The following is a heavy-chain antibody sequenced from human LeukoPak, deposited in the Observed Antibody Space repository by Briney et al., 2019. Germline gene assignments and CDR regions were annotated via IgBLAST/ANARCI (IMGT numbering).Heavy chain of an antibody. D-gene: IGHD6-13*01. V-gene: IGHV3-53*01. Sequence: GGSLRLSCAVSGFTLNSNAMCWVRQAPGKGLEWVSASRIGVTTYYADSVKGRFTISRDNSKNTLYLQMNSLRVEDTAMYYCARDPPGIAASGTGGWGQGTLVTVSS. CDR2: SRIGVTT. J-gene: IGHJ4*02. CDR1: GFTLNSNA. CDR3: ARDPPGIAASGTGG.